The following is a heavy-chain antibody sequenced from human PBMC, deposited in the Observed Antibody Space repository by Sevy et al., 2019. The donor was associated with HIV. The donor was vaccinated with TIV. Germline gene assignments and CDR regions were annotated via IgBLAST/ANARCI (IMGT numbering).Heavy chain of an antibody. Sequence: GGSLRLSCAASGFTFSSYAMHWVRQAPGKGLEWVAVISYDGSNKYYADSVKGRFTISRDNSKNTLYLQMNSLRTEDTAVYYGARDRGSGKNVFFDYWGQGTLVTVSS. D-gene: IGHD3-10*01. CDR2: ISYDGSNK. CDR3: ARDRGSGKNVFFDY. CDR1: GFTFSSYA. V-gene: IGHV3-30-3*01. J-gene: IGHJ4*02.